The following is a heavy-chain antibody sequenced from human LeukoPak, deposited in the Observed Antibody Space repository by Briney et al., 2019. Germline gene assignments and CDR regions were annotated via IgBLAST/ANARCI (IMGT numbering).Heavy chain of an antibody. D-gene: IGHD6-13*01. J-gene: IGHJ4*02. V-gene: IGHV3-23*01. CDR1: GFTFSNYA. Sequence: PGGSLRLSCAASGFTFSNYAMSWVRQAPGKGLEWVSSITGCGTRAYYADSVKGRFTISRDNSGYTLHLQMNSLRAEDTAVYYCASRSSIVAATVLFDYWGQGTLVTVSS. CDR3: ASRSSIVAATVLFDY. CDR2: ITGCGTRA.